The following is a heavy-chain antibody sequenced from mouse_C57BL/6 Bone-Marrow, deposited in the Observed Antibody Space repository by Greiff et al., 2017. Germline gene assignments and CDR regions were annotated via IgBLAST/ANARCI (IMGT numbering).Heavy chain of an antibody. CDR3: ARRRTGPYYFDY. J-gene: IGHJ2*01. V-gene: IGHV5-4*03. Sequence: EVKLMESGGGLVKPGGSLKLSCAASGFTFSSYAMSWVRQTPEKRLEWVATISDGGSYTYYPDNVKGRFTISRDNAKNNLYLQMSHLKSEDTAMYYCARRRTGPYYFDYWGKGTTLTVSS. CDR1: GFTFSSYA. D-gene: IGHD4-1*01. CDR2: ISDGGSYT.